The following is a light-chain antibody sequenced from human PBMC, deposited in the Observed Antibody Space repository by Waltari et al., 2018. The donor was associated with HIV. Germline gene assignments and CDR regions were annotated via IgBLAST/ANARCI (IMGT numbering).Light chain of an antibody. Sequence: QSALTQPASVSGSPGQSITISCTGPSSNVGSDDLVPWYQQHPGEAPKLSIYEVTKRPSGVSNRFSGSKSGNTASLTISGLQAEDEADYYCCSCPRSGIRYVFGTGTKVTVL. CDR3: CSCPRSGIRYV. CDR1: SSNVGSDDL. J-gene: IGLJ1*01. CDR2: EVT. V-gene: IGLV2-23*02.